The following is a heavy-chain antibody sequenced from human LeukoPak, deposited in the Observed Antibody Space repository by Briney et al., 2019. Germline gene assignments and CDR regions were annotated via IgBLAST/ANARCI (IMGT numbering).Heavy chain of an antibody. V-gene: IGHV3-33*01. CDR1: GFSFSSYD. J-gene: IGHJ6*03. CDR3: ARDGAAAAPEIYNCYYLDV. Sequence: GRSLRLSCAASGFSFSSYDMHWVRQAPGKGLEWVAEMWYDGSNKYYADSVKGRFIISRDNSKNTLYLQINSLSAEDTAVYYCARDGAAAAPEIYNCYYLDVWGKGTTVTVSS. CDR2: MWYDGSNK. D-gene: IGHD6-13*01.